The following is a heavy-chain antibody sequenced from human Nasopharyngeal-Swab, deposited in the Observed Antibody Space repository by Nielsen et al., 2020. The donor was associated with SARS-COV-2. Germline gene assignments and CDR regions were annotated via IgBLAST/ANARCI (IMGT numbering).Heavy chain of an antibody. D-gene: IGHD2-2*01. Sequence: RQAPGKGLEWIGEVSQGGGTNYNPSLKNRVTISVATSKNQVSLKLSSVTAAETAVYYCARGGAGVVPSPVLGLGPYYSYYYMDVWGKGTTVAVSS. CDR3: ARGGAGVVPSPVLGLGPYYSYYYMDV. CDR2: VSQGGGT. V-gene: IGHV4-34*01. J-gene: IGHJ6*03.